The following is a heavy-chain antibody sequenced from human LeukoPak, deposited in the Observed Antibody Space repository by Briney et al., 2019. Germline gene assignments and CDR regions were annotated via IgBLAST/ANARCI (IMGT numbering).Heavy chain of an antibody. CDR2: IIPILGIA. J-gene: IGHJ6*02. Sequence: SVKVSCKASGGTFSSYAISWVRQAPGQGLEWMGRIIPILGIANYAQKFQGRVTITADKSTSTAYMELSSLRSEDAAVYYCARLCDYGDYGLNYYYYGMDVWGQGTTVTVSS. CDR1: GGTFSSYA. D-gene: IGHD4-17*01. V-gene: IGHV1-69*04. CDR3: ARLCDYGDYGLNYYYYGMDV.